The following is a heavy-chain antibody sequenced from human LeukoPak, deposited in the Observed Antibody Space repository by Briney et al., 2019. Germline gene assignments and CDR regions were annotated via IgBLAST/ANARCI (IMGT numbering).Heavy chain of an antibody. CDR2: FYPSGNT. CDR1: GGSISSGRHY. V-gene: IGHV4-61*02. D-gene: IGHD3-9*01. J-gene: IGHJ6*03. Sequence: PSETLSLTCTVSGGSISSGRHYWSWIRQSAGKGLEWIGRFYPSGNTNYNPSLKSRVTISVDSSKNQFSLKLTSVTAADTAVYYCARHHDILTGIYYYYMDVWGKGTTVTISS. CDR3: ARHHDILTGIYYYYMDV.